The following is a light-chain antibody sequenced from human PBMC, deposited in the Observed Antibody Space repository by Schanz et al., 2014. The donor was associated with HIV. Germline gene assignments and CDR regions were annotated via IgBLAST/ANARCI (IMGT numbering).Light chain of an antibody. Sequence: QSVLAQPPSVSGAPGQRVTISCTGSSSNIGAGFDVHWYQLLPGTAPKLLIFDNTNRPSGVPARFSGSKSGSSASLAISGLQAEDEADYHCAAWDDSLNGPMFGGGTKLTVL. CDR2: DNT. J-gene: IGLJ3*02. CDR3: AAWDDSLNGPM. CDR1: SSNIGAGFD. V-gene: IGLV1-40*01.